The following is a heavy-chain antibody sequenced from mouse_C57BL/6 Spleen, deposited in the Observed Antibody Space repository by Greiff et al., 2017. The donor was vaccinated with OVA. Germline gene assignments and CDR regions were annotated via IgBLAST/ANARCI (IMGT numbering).Heavy chain of an antibody. J-gene: IGHJ1*03. CDR1: GFTFSSYA. CDR2: ISDGGSYT. D-gene: IGHD1-1*01. CDR3: AREGYYGSSSWYFDV. V-gene: IGHV5-4*01. Sequence: EVQLVESGGGLVKPGGSLKLSCAASGFTFSSYAMSWVRQTPEKRLEWVATISDGGSYTYYPDNVKGRFTISRDNAKNNLYLQMSHLKSEDTAMYYCAREGYYGSSSWYFDVWGTGTTVTVSS.